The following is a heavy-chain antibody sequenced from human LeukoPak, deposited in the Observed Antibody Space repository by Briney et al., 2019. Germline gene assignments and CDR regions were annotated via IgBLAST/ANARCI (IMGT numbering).Heavy chain of an antibody. J-gene: IGHJ4*02. D-gene: IGHD1-26*01. Sequence: GASVKVSCKASGYTFTSYYMHWVRQAPGQGLEWMGLINPTGGSTGYAQKFQGRITATRDTSTGTAYMELKSLRSDDTAVYYCARDGTFYSGSYSYYFDYWGQGTLVTVSS. CDR1: GYTFTSYY. CDR3: ARDGTFYSGSYSYYFDY. CDR2: INPTGGST. V-gene: IGHV1-46*01.